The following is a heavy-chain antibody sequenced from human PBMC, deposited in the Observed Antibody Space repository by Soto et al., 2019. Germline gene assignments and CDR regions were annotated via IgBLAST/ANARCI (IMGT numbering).Heavy chain of an antibody. V-gene: IGHV1-69*12. J-gene: IGHJ3*02. CDR3: ARGAATKISVRMYEALEN. D-gene: IGHD5-12*01. Sequence: QVQLVQSGAEVKKPGSSVRVSCKASGATLNTFINYGITWVRQAPGQGLEWMGGIIPVFGAANHAQKYQGRVRIRVNESTRAVNMELSSLTAEDTAVYYCARGAATKISVRMYEALENWGQGTMVTVSS. CDR1: GATLNTFINYG. CDR2: IIPVFGAA.